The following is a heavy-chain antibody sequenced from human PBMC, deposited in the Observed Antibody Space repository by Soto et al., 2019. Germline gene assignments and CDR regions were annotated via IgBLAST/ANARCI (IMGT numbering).Heavy chain of an antibody. J-gene: IGHJ4*02. CDR2: ISGGGDTT. CDR3: AKFIYFVVLPPGILDY. D-gene: IGHD2-8*01. CDR1: GFTFSSYG. Sequence: GGSLRLSCAASGFTFSSYGISWIRLSPGKGLEWVSVISGGGDTTYYTPSVKGRFTISRDDFRNTLYLQMNSLRTEDTAIYYCAKFIYFVVLPPGILDYRAPGTPVT. V-gene: IGHV3-23*01.